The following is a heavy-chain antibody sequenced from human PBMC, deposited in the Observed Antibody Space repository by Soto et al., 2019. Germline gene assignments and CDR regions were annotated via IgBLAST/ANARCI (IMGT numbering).Heavy chain of an antibody. CDR1: GFTFSNAW. J-gene: IGHJ4*02. V-gene: IGHV3-15*01. CDR3: TTEGTYYYDSSGYYPPGY. D-gene: IGHD3-22*01. CDR2: IKSKTDGGTT. Sequence: PGGSLRLSCAASGFTFSNAWMSWVRQAPGKGLEWVGRIKSKTDGGTTDYAAPVKGRFTISRDDSKNTLYLQMNSLKTEDTAVYYCTTEGTYYYDSSGYYPPGYWGQGTLVTVSS.